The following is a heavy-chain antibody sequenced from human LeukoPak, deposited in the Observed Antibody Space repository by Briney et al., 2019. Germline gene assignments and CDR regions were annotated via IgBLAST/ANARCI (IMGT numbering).Heavy chain of an antibody. Sequence: GGSLRLSCAASGFTFSSYEMNWVRQAPGKGLEWVSYISSSGSTIYYADSVKGRFTISRDNAKNSLYLQMNSLRAEDTAVYYCARADYGGPKRYYFDYWGQGTLVTVSS. D-gene: IGHD4/OR15-4a*01. CDR2: ISSSGSTI. V-gene: IGHV3-48*03. J-gene: IGHJ4*02. CDR3: ARADYGGPKRYYFDY. CDR1: GFTFSSYE.